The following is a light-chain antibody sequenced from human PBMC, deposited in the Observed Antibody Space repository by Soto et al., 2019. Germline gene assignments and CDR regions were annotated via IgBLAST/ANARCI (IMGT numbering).Light chain of an antibody. Sequence: DIQMTQSPSSLSASVGDSVSITCRASQDISNFLNWYQQTPGKAPKLLTYDASDLETVVPSRFSGTGSGTDFTFTISNVQPEDTATYYCQQYDSLPFTFGPGTTVDIK. CDR2: DAS. V-gene: IGKV1-33*01. CDR1: QDISNF. CDR3: QQYDSLPFT. J-gene: IGKJ3*01.